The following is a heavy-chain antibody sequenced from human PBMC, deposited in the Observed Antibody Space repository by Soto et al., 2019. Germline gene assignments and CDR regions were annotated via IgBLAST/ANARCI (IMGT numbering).Heavy chain of an antibody. Sequence: SETLSLTCTFSGGSISSGGYYWSWIRQHPGKGLEWIGYIYYSGSTYYNPSLKSRVTISVDTSKNQFSLKLSSVTAADTAVYYCARRYGGNFDYWGQRTLVTVSS. V-gene: IGHV4-31*03. D-gene: IGHD2-15*01. CDR1: GGSISSGGYY. CDR3: ARRYGGNFDY. J-gene: IGHJ4*02. CDR2: IYYSGST.